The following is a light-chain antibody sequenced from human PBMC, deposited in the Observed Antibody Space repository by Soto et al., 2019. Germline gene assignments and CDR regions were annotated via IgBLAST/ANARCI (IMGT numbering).Light chain of an antibody. CDR3: QQYKSYSQT. V-gene: IGKV1-5*01. Sequence: DIQMTQSPSTLSASVGDRVTITCRASQSVTYWLTWYQQKPGKAPKLLICAASSLESGVPSRFSGSGSETEFTLTISSLQPEDSATYYCQQYKSYSQTF. CDR1: QSVTYW. CDR2: AAS. J-gene: IGKJ1*01.